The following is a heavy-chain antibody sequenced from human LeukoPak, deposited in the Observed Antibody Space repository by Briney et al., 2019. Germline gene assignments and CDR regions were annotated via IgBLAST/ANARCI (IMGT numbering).Heavy chain of an antibody. D-gene: IGHD3-22*01. Sequence: ASVKVSCKASGYTFTSYDINWVRQATGQGLEWMGWISAYNGETHYAQKLQGRVTMTTDTSTSTVYMELRSLRSDDTAVYYCARWGGFTVTAHGDYFDNWGQGTLVTVSS. CDR2: ISAYNGET. CDR1: GYTFTSYD. CDR3: ARWGGFTVTAHGDYFDN. V-gene: IGHV1-18*01. J-gene: IGHJ4*02.